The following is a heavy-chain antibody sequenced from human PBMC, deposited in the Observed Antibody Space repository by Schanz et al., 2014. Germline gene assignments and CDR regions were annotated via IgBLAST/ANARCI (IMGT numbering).Heavy chain of an antibody. CDR3: AKDGRLPYYGTGSDFDY. V-gene: IGHV3-30*18. Sequence: VKLVESGGGLVQPGGSLRLSCAASGFTFSDHFMDWVRQAPGKGLEWVAVISYDGSHKDYADSVKGRFTISRDNLKNTVYLQMNSLRAGDTAVYYCAKDGRLPYYGTGSDFDYWGQGTLVAVSS. D-gene: IGHD3-22*01. J-gene: IGHJ4*02. CDR1: GFTFSDHF. CDR2: ISYDGSHK.